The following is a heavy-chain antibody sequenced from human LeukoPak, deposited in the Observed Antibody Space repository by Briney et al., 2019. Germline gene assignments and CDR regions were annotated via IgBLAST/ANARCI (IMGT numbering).Heavy chain of an antibody. D-gene: IGHD2-15*01. Sequence: GGSLRLSCAASGFTFSSYWMHWVRQAPGKGLEWVSAISGSGGSTYYADSVKGRFTISRDNSKNTLYLQMNSLRAGDAAVYYCAKAPVTTCSGAYCYPFDYWSQGTLVTVSS. V-gene: IGHV3-23*01. CDR3: AKAPVTTCSGAYCYPFDY. CDR1: GFTFSSYW. J-gene: IGHJ4*02. CDR2: ISGSGGST.